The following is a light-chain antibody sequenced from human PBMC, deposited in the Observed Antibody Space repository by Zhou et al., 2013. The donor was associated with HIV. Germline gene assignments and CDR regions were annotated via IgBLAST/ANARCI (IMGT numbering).Light chain of an antibody. CDR2: GAS. J-gene: IGKJ5*01. CDR1: QSVSSN. V-gene: IGKV3-20*01. CDR3: QQYGSSPST. Sequence: EIVLTQSPATLSLSPGERATLSCRASQSVSSNLAWYQQKPGQAPRLVIYGASTRAIGIPARFSGSGSGTDFTLTISRLEPEDFVVYYCQQYGSSPSTFGQGTRLEIK.